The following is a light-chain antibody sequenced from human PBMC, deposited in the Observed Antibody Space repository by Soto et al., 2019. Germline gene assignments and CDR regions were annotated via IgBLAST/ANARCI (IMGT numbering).Light chain of an antibody. CDR3: QQCGESPHT. J-gene: IGKJ5*01. CDR2: DAS. V-gene: IGKV3-20*01. Sequence: EFVLTQSPGTLSFSPGERATLSCRASHTVRNNYLAWYQQKPGQAPRLLIYDASSRATGIPDRFSGGGSGRDFTLTISSLEHEDFAIYYCQQCGESPHTFGQGTRVEIK. CDR1: HTVRNNY.